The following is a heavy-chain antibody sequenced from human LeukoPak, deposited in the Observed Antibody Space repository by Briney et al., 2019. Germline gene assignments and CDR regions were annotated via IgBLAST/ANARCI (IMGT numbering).Heavy chain of an antibody. CDR3: TREQSGTIFGVYGMDV. CDR1: GFTFGDYA. Sequence: GGSLRLSCTASGFTFGDYAMSWVRQAPGKGLEWVGFIRSKAYGGTTEYAASVKGRFTISRDDSKSIAYLQMISLKTEDTAVYYCTREQSGTIFGVYGMDVWGQGTTVTVSS. D-gene: IGHD3-3*01. CDR2: IRSKAYGGTT. V-gene: IGHV3-49*04. J-gene: IGHJ6*02.